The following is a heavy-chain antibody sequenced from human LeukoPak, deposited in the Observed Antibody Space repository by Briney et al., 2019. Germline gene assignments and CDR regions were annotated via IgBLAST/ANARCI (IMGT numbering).Heavy chain of an antibody. V-gene: IGHV4-30-2*01. J-gene: IGHJ3*02. CDR3: ARGMYDYGGNSEAFDI. CDR1: GGSISSGVYY. D-gene: IGHD4-23*01. CDR2: IYLSGGT. Sequence: SETLSLTCSVSGGSISSGVYYWSWIRQPPGKGLEWIGYIYLSGGTYYSPSLKSRVTISVDRSKTQFSLRLSSVTAADTTMYYCARGMYDYGGNSEAFDIWGQGTMVTVSS.